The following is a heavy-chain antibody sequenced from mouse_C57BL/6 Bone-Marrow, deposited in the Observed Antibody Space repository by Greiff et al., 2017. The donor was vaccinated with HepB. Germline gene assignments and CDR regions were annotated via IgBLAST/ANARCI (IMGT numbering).Heavy chain of an antibody. D-gene: IGHD3-3*01. Sequence: EVKLVESGGGLVKPGGSLKLSCAASGFTFSDYGMHWVRQAPEKGLEWVAYISSGSSTIYYADTVKGRFTISRDNAKNTLFLQMTSLRSEDTAMYYCARRWADYFYYWGQGTTLTVSS. CDR2: ISSGSSTI. CDR3: ARRWADYFYY. CDR1: GFTFSDYG. V-gene: IGHV5-17*01. J-gene: IGHJ2*01.